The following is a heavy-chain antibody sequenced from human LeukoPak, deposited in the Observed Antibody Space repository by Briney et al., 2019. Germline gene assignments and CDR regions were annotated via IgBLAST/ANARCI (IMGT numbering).Heavy chain of an antibody. CDR2: IKQDGSEK. J-gene: IGHJ4*02. V-gene: IGHV3-7*01. D-gene: IGHD4-17*01. CDR1: GFTLSNYW. Sequence: GGSLRLSCAASGFTLSNYWMSWVRQAPGKGLEWVANIKQDGSEKNYVDSVKGRFTISRDNADNSLYLQMNSLRAEDTAVYYCARQKMDYDEYHFDYWGQGILVTVSS. CDR3: ARQKMDYDEYHFDY.